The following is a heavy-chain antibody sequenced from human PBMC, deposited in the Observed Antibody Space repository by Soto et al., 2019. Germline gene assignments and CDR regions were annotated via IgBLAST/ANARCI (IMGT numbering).Heavy chain of an antibody. V-gene: IGHV1-58*02. Sequence: SVKVSCKASGFTFTSSAMQWVRQARGQRLEWIGWIVVGSGNTNYAQKFQERVTITRDMSTSTAYMELSSLRSEDTAVYYCAREGLVLVPTTVNSDYYYYAMDVWGQGTTVTVSS. CDR1: GFTFTSSA. CDR2: IVVGSGNT. J-gene: IGHJ6*02. D-gene: IGHD2-2*01. CDR3: AREGLVLVPTTVNSDYYYYAMDV.